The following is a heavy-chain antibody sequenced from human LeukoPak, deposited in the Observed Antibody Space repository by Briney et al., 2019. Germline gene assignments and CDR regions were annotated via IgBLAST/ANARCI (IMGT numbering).Heavy chain of an antibody. D-gene: IGHD3-22*01. Sequence: GSLRLSCAASGFTFSTYWMSWVRQPPGKGLEWIGSIYYSGSTYYNPSLKSRVTISVDTSKNQFSLKLSSVTAADTAVYYCARQTDSSGYYCFDYWGQGTLVTVSS. J-gene: IGHJ4*02. CDR3: ARQTDSSGYYCFDY. V-gene: IGHV4-39*01. CDR2: IYYSGST. CDR1: GFTFSTYW.